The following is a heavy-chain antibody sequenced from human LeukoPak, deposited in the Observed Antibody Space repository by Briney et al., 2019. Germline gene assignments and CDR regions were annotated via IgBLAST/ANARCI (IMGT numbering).Heavy chain of an antibody. Sequence: ASVKVSCKASGYTFTSFDFNWVRQATGQGLEWMGWMKSNNGHTGYAQKFQGRLTMTRDTSISTAYMELSSLTFEDTAVYYCARGPPNWGMVGYWGQGTLVTVSS. CDR2: MKSNNGHT. J-gene: IGHJ4*02. CDR1: GYTFTSFD. CDR3: ARGPPNWGMVGY. V-gene: IGHV1-8*01. D-gene: IGHD7-27*01.